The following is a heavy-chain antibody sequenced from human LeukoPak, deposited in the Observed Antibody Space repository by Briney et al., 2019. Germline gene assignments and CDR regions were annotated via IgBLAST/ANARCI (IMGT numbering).Heavy chain of an antibody. CDR2: IIPIFGTA. J-gene: IGHJ4*02. CDR3: ARNTETAIPLPYYFDY. Sequence: ASVKVSCKASGYTFTSYYMHWVRQAPGQGLEWMGGIIPIFGTANYAQKFQGRVTITRDTSASTAYMDLSSLRSEDTAVYYCARNTETAIPLPYYFDYWGQGTLVTVSS. CDR1: GYTFTSYY. V-gene: IGHV1-46*01. D-gene: IGHD2-21*02.